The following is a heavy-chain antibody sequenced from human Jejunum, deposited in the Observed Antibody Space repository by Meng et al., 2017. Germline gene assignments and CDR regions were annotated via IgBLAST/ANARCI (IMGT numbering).Heavy chain of an antibody. Sequence: QVQLQESGPGLVKPSGTLSLTCAVSGGYINKENWWSWVRQSPERGLEWIGEISNGGNTNYNPSLNRRVTMSVDESTNQMSLKLTSVTAADTAVYYCVRGEFAMLARFDFWGQGILVTVSS. CDR2: ISNGGNT. CDR1: GGYINKENW. V-gene: IGHV4-4*02. J-gene: IGHJ4*02. CDR3: VRGEFAMLARFDF. D-gene: IGHD2-2*01.